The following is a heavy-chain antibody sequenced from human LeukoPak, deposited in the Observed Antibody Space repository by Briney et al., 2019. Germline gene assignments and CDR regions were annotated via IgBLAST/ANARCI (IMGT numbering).Heavy chain of an antibody. Sequence: PGGSLRLSCVASGFTLKNAWMSWVRQAPGKGLEWVGRIRSKTDGGTTDYAAPVKGRFTISRDDSKNTLYLQMNSLKTEDTAVYYCTTGTEQQWLSLDYWGQGTLVTVSS. CDR3: TTGTEQQWLSLDY. D-gene: IGHD6-19*01. J-gene: IGHJ4*02. CDR1: GFTLKNAW. CDR2: IRSKTDGGTT. V-gene: IGHV3-15*01.